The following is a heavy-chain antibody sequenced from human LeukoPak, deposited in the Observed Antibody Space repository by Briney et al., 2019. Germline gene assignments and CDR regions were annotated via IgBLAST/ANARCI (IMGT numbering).Heavy chain of an antibody. CDR2: INHSGST. CDR3: ARAKGRDYVWGSYPLAFDY. J-gene: IGHJ4*02. V-gene: IGHV4-34*01. Sequence: PSETLSLTCAVYGGSFSGYYWSWIRQPPGKGLEWIGEINHSGSTNYNPSLKSRVTISVDTSKNQFSLKLSSVTAADTAVYYCARAKGRDYVWGSYPLAFDYWAREPWSPSPQ. CDR1: GGSFSGYY. D-gene: IGHD3-16*02.